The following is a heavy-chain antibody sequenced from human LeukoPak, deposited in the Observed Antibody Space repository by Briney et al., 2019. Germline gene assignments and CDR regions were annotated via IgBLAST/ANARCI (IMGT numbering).Heavy chain of an antibody. D-gene: IGHD3-22*01. V-gene: IGHV1-2*02. CDR2: INPDSGIT. Sequence: ASVKVSCKASGDTFSGYYMHWLRQAPGQGLEWMGWINPDSGITNYAQKFQGRVTMTRDTSIKTAYMELSRLRSDDTAVYYCARDLSSVSLWFDPWGQETLVTVSS. J-gene: IGHJ5*02. CDR3: ARDLSSVSLWFDP. CDR1: GDTFSGYY.